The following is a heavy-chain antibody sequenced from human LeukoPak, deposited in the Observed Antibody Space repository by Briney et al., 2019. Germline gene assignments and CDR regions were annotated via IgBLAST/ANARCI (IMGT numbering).Heavy chain of an antibody. Sequence: SGTLSLTCTVSGGSISGYYWSWIRQPPGKGLEWIGEIYYSGGTKYIPSLKSRVTMSVDTSKNQFSLRLTSVTAADTAIYYCVRSSENYFGPWGQGTLVTVSS. CDR3: VRSSENYFGP. V-gene: IGHV4-59*01. CDR2: IYYSGGT. CDR1: GGSISGYY. D-gene: IGHD3-10*01. J-gene: IGHJ5*02.